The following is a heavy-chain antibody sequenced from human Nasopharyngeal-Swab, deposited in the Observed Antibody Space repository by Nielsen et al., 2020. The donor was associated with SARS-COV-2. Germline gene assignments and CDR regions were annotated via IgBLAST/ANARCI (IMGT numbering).Heavy chain of an antibody. Sequence: GESLKISCAASGFTFSSSEMNWVRQAPGKGLEWVSVIYSGGSTYYADSVKGRFTISRDNSKNTLYLQMNSLRAEDTAVYYCAREGTTYYYDSSGYYSEYYFDYWGQGTLVTVSS. D-gene: IGHD3-22*01. J-gene: IGHJ4*02. CDR1: GFTFSSSE. CDR2: IYSGGST. CDR3: AREGTTYYYDSSGYYSEYYFDY. V-gene: IGHV3-53*01.